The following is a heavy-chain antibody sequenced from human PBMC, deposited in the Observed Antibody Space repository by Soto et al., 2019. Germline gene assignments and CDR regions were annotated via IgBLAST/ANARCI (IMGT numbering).Heavy chain of an antibody. Sequence: LRLSCAASGFTFSSYAMHWVRQAPGKGLEWVAVISYDGSNKYYADSVKGRFTISRDNSKNTLYLQMNSLRAEDTAVYYCARTFLEWLLSGWFDPWGQGTLVTVSS. CDR3: ARTFLEWLLSGWFDP. J-gene: IGHJ5*02. D-gene: IGHD3-3*02. CDR2: ISYDGSNK. CDR1: GFTFSSYA. V-gene: IGHV3-30-3*01.